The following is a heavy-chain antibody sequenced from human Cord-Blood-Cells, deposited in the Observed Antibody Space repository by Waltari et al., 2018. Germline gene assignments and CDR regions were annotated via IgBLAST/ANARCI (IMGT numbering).Heavy chain of an antibody. CDR1: GFSLSTSGVG. V-gene: IGHV2-5*01. CDR2: IYWNDDK. Sequence: QITLKESGPTLVKPTQTLTLTCTFSGFSLSTSGVGVGWIRQPPGKALEWLALIYWNDDKRYSTSRKSRLTITKDTSKNQVVLTMTNLDPVDTATYYCAHIPPPFGELLWGYFDYWGQGTLVTVSS. CDR3: AHIPPPFGELLWGYFDY. D-gene: IGHD3-10*01. J-gene: IGHJ4*02.